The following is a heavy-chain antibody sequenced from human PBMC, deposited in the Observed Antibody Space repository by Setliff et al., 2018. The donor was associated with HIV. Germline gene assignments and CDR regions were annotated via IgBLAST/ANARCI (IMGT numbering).Heavy chain of an antibody. J-gene: IGHJ4*01. CDR3: VTSEPYNSSPYL. CDR1: GYIFSSYG. Sequence: ASVKVSCKASGYIFSSYGITWARQPPGQGLEWMGWISAYSGNTNYAQKLQGRVTMTTETTTNTASMELKRLRTNDTAVYYCVTSEPYNSSPYLWGQGTLVTVSS. D-gene: IGHD6-13*01. V-gene: IGHV1-18*01. CDR2: ISAYSGNT.